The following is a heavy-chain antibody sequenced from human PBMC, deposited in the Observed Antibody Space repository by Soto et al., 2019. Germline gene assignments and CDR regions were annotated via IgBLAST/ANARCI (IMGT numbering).Heavy chain of an antibody. D-gene: IGHD4-17*01. V-gene: IGHV1-2*04. J-gene: IGHJ5*02. Sequence: ASVKVSCKASGYTFTGYYMHWVRQAPGQGLEWMGWINPNSGGTNYAQKFQGWVTMTRATSISTAYMELSRLRSDDTAVYYCARAGAYGDYKINWFDPWGQGTLVTVSS. CDR3: ARAGAYGDYKINWFDP. CDR1: GYTFTGYY. CDR2: INPNSGGT.